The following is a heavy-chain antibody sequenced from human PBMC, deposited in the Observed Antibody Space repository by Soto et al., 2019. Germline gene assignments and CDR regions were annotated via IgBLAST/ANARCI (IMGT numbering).Heavy chain of an antibody. J-gene: IGHJ4*02. D-gene: IGHD5-12*01. Sequence: QVQLQQWGAGLLKPSETLSLTCAVYGGSFSGYYWSWIRQPPGKGLEWIGEINHRGSTNYNPSLKSRVTISGDTSKNQFSLKLSSVTAADTAVYYCARGLRDGYNPFDYWGQGTLVTVSS. CDR3: ARGLRDGYNPFDY. CDR1: GGSFSGYY. CDR2: INHRGST. V-gene: IGHV4-34*01.